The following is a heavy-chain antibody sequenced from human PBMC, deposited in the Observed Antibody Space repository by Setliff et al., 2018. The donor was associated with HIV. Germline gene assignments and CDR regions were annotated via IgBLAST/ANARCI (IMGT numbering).Heavy chain of an antibody. Sequence: QPGGSLRLSRAASGFTFSSYAMHWVRQAPGKGLEWVAVKSFDGSNKYYANYVKGRFTISGDNSKNTLYLQMNSLREDDTAVYYCARVRSVGYSRAWYAPGAYWGRGTLVTVSS. CDR2: KSFDGSNK. D-gene: IGHD6-19*01. V-gene: IGHV3-30*04. J-gene: IGHJ4*02. CDR1: GFTFSSYA. CDR3: ARVRSVGYSRAWYAPGAY.